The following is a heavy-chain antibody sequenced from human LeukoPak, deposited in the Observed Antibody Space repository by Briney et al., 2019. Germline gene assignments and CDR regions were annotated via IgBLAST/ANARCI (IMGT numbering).Heavy chain of an antibody. CDR2: IYYSGST. D-gene: IGHD3-10*01. J-gene: IGHJ3*01. Sequence: PSETLSLTCTVSGGSISSSSYYWGWIRQPPGKGLEWIGYIYYSGSTNYNPSLKSRVTISVDTSKNQFSLKLSSVTAADTAVYYCAKPPLLLFGEPPLGAFYYWGQGTTVTVSS. CDR1: GGSISSSSYY. V-gene: IGHV4-61*05. CDR3: AKPPLLLFGEPPLGAFYY.